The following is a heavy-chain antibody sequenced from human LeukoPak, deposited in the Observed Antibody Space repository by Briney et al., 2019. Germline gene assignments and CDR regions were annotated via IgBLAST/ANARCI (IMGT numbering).Heavy chain of an antibody. J-gene: IGHJ5*02. Sequence: PSETLSLTCTVSGGSISSGGYYWSWIRQHPGKGLEWTGYIYYSGSTYYNPSLKSRVTISVDTSKNQFSLKLSSVTAADTVVYYCARWSIAVAYNWFDPWGQGTLVTVSS. D-gene: IGHD6-19*01. CDR3: ARWSIAVAYNWFDP. V-gene: IGHV4-31*03. CDR1: GGSISSGGYY. CDR2: IYYSGST.